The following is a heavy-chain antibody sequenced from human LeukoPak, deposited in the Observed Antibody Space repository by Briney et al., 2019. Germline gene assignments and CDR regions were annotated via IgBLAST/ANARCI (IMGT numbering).Heavy chain of an antibody. CDR2: MKEDGTET. J-gene: IGHJ3*01. Sequence: GGSLRLSCAASGFTFSSYWMTWVRQAPGKGLEWVAYMKEDGTETHYVDSVKGRFTISRYNTKKSLYLQMNSLRADDTAVYYCARGVYAFDVWGQGTMVTVSS. V-gene: IGHV3-7*01. CDR1: GFTFSSYW. CDR3: ARGVYAFDV.